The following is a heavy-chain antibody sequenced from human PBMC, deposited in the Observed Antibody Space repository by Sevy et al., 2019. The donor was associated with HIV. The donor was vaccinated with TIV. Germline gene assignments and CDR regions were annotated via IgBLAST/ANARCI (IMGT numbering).Heavy chain of an antibody. CDR2: IIPIVGTA. Sequence: ASVKVSCKASGGTFSSYAISWVRQAPGQGLEWMGGIIPIVGTANYAQKFQGRVTITADESTSTAYMELSSLRSEDTAVYYCARDHFRSSTSCLLCYYGMDVWGQGTTVTVSS. V-gene: IGHV1-69*13. D-gene: IGHD2-2*01. J-gene: IGHJ6*02. CDR3: ARDHFRSSTSCLLCYYGMDV. CDR1: GGTFSSYA.